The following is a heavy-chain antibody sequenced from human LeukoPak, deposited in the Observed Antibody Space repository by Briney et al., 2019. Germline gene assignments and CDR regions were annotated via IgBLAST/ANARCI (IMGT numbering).Heavy chain of an antibody. J-gene: IGHJ3*02. CDR1: GGTFSSYA. CDR3: ATDTGSYYRMNAFDI. V-gene: IGHV1-69*04. CDR2: IIPILGIA. Sequence: GASVKVSCKASGGTFSSYAISWVRQAPGQGLEWMGRIIPILGIANYAQKFQGRVTITADKSTSTAYMELSSLSAEDTAVYYCATDTGSYYRMNAFDIWGQGTMVTVSS. D-gene: IGHD1-26*01.